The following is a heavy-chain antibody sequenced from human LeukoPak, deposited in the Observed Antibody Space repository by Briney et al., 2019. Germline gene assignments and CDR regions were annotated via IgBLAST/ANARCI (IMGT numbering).Heavy chain of an antibody. V-gene: IGHV4-59*01. J-gene: IGHJ6*02. D-gene: IGHD6-13*01. CDR3: ARGRVQSSTRYGMDV. CDR2: IYYSGST. CDR1: GGSFSGYY. Sequence: PSETLSLTCAVYGGSFSGYYWSWIRQPPGKGLEWIGYIYYSGSTNYNPSLKSRVTISVDTSKNQFSLKLSSVTAADTAVYYCARGRVQSSTRYGMDVWGQGTTVTVSS.